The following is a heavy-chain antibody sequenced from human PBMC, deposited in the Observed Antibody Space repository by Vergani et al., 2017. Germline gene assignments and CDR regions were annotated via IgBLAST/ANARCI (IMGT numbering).Heavy chain of an antibody. Sequence: EVQLLESGGGLVPPVGSLSLSCSASGFTFSSYAMSCVRQAPGKGLSWVSAISGSGGSTYYAASVKGRFTISRDNSKNTLYLQMNSLRAEDTAVYYCAKVVPTTVPYWGQGTLVTVSS. CDR1: GFTFSSYA. CDR3: AKVVPTTVPY. J-gene: IGHJ4*02. CDR2: ISGSGGST. D-gene: IGHD4-17*01. V-gene: IGHV3-23*01.